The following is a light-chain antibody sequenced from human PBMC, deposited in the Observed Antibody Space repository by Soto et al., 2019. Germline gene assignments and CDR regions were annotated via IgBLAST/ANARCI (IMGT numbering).Light chain of an antibody. CDR1: QSVSSY. J-gene: IGKJ1*01. CDR2: DAS. CDR3: QQYGSSPWT. Sequence: EIVLTQSPATLSLSPGERATLSCRASQSVSSYLAWYQQKPGQAPRLLIYDASSRATGIPDRFSGSGSGTDFTLTISRLEPEGFAVYYCQQYGSSPWTFGQGTMVDIK. V-gene: IGKV3-20*01.